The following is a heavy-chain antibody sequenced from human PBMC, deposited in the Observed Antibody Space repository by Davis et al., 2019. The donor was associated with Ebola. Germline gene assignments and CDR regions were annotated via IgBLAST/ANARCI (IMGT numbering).Heavy chain of an antibody. Sequence: GGSLRLSCAASGFNFRTSWMGWVRHVPGKGLEWLANINDDSHEKYYVDSVRGRFGISRDNAKNSLYLQMTYLRVDDTAIYYCARDVDHGTDYWGRGALVTVSS. CDR2: INDDSHEK. J-gene: IGHJ4*02. V-gene: IGHV3-7*01. D-gene: IGHD3-10*01. CDR1: GFNFRTSW. CDR3: ARDVDHGTDY.